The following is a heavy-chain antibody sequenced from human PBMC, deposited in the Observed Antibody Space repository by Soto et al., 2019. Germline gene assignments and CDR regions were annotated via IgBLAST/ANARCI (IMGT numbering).Heavy chain of an antibody. CDR2: ISSSSSYI. CDR1: GFTFSSYS. Sequence: GGSLRLSCAASGFTFSSYSMNWVHQAPGKGLEWVSSISSSSSYIYYADSVKGRFTISRDNAKNSLYLQMNSLRAEDTAVYYCARGAYYYDSSGYYPDAFDIWGQGTMVTVSS. J-gene: IGHJ3*02. CDR3: ARGAYYYDSSGYYPDAFDI. V-gene: IGHV3-21*01. D-gene: IGHD3-22*01.